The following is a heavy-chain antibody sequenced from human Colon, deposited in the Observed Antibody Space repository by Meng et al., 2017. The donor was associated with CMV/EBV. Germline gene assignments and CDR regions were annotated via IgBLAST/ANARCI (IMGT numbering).Heavy chain of an antibody. Sequence: ETLSLTCTVSGGSISSSSYYWGWIRQAPGKGLAWVARISGTGPATHYADSVGGRFTTSRDRFNNTVYLQMNSLRAEDTAVYYCAKPHEDYYYDTRGAYGMDVWGQGTTVTVSS. D-gene: IGHD3-22*01. J-gene: IGHJ6*02. CDR2: ISGTGPAT. V-gene: IGHV3-23*01. CDR1: GGSISSSSYY. CDR3: AKPHEDYYYDTRGAYGMDV.